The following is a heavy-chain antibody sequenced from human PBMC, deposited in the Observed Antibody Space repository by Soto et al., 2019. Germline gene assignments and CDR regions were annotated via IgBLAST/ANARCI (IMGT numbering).Heavy chain of an antibody. CDR2: ISTYNGNT. Sequence: GASGKVSWEGWGYSFIRYGIAWGGQAPGQGGEGMGGISTYNGNTKYAQKFQDRVTMTTDTSTSTAYMDVRSLRSDDTAVYYCARAGYSTSWVGILATGVHGVEIDYWGQGTLVTVSS. CDR1: GYSFIRYG. J-gene: IGHJ4*02. CDR3: ARAGYSTSWVGILATGVHGVEIDY. D-gene: IGHD6-13*01. V-gene: IGHV1-18*01.